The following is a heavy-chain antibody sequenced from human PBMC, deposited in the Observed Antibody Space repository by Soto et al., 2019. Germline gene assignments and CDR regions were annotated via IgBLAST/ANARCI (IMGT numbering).Heavy chain of an antibody. CDR3: ARSRYYSDFYFDY. D-gene: IGHD4-17*01. J-gene: IGHJ4*02. CDR2: MFYTGST. Sequence: ETLSLTCAVCGGSIRGYYGSWIRQAPGKGLEWIGYMFYTGSTNYNPSLNSRVTIPIDTSKNQFSLKLKSVTAADTAVYFCARSRYYSDFYFDYWGQGILVTVSS. V-gene: IGHV4-59*01. CDR1: GGSIRGYY.